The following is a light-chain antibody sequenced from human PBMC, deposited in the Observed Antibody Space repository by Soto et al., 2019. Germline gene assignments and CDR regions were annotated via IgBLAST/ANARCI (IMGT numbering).Light chain of an antibody. CDR1: QSGTTSF. J-gene: IGKJ1*01. V-gene: IGKV3-20*01. CDR2: GAS. CDR3: QQYVSSPWA. Sequence: EVVWAKCPGTLSSSPGERATLSCRASQSGTTSFLAWYQQKPGQAPRLLIYGASRRATGIPDRFTGSGSGTDFTLTISRLEPEDFAVYYCQQYVSSPWAFGQGTKVEI.